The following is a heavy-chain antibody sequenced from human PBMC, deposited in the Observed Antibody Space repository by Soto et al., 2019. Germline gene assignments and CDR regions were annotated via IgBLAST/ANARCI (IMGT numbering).Heavy chain of an antibody. CDR1: GGTFSSYA. V-gene: IGHV1-69*01. CDR2: IIPIFGTA. Sequence: QVQLVQSGAEVKKPGSSVKVSCKASGGTFSSYAISWVRQAPGQGLEWMGGIIPIFGTANYAQKFQGRVTITADESTSTDYMELSSLRSEDTAVYYCASEGMITFGGVIVTTPYYFDYWGQGPLVTVSS. J-gene: IGHJ4*02. CDR3: ASEGMITFGGVIVTTPYYFDY. D-gene: IGHD3-16*02.